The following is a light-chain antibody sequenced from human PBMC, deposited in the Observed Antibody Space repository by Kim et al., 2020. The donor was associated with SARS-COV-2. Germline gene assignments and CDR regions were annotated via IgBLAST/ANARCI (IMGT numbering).Light chain of an antibody. CDR3: QVWDTSTGVV. V-gene: IGLV3-9*01. Sequence: SYELTQPLSVSVAPGQTATITCGGNNIGGKNVHWYQLKPGQAPVLVIYRDNSRPSGIPDRFSGSNSGNTATLTISRAQGGDEADYSCQVWDTSTGVVFGGGTQLTVL. CDR2: RDN. J-gene: IGLJ2*01. CDR1: NIGGKN.